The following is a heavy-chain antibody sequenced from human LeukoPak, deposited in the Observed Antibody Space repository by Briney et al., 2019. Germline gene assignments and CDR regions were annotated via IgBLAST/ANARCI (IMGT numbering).Heavy chain of an antibody. CDR3: ARWGRTRGYCSGGSCYSAYDY. J-gene: IGHJ4*02. Sequence: PSETLSLTCTVSGGSISSGDYYWSWIRQPPGKGLEWIGYIYYSGSTYYNPSLRSRVTISVDTSKNQFSLKLSSVTAADTAVYYCARWGRTRGYCSGGSCYSAYDYWGRGTLVTVSS. CDR2: IYYSGST. CDR1: GGSISSGDYY. D-gene: IGHD2-15*01. V-gene: IGHV4-30-4*01.